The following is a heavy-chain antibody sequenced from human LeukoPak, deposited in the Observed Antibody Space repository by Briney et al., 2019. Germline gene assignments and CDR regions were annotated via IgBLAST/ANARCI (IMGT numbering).Heavy chain of an antibody. Sequence: ASVKVSCKASGYTFTSYGISWVRQAPGQGLEWMGWISAYNGNTNYAQKLQGRVTMTTDTSTSTAYMELRSLRSDDTAVYYCARRYCSSNSCYYFDYWGQGTLVTVPS. CDR1: GYTFTSYG. CDR3: ARRYCSSNSCYYFDY. V-gene: IGHV1-18*01. J-gene: IGHJ4*02. D-gene: IGHD2-2*01. CDR2: ISAYNGNT.